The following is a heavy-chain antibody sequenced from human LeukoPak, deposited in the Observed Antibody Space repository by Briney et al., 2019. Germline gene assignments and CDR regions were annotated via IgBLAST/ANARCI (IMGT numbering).Heavy chain of an antibody. CDR1: GGSISSYY. Sequence: PSETLSLTCTVSGGSISSYYWSWIRQPPGKGLEWIGYIYYSGSTNYNPSLKSRVTISVAPSKTQFSLKLSSVTAADTAVYYCARAQNYYDSSGYLGYWGQGTLVTVSS. V-gene: IGHV4-59*01. D-gene: IGHD3-22*01. J-gene: IGHJ4*02. CDR2: IYYSGST. CDR3: ARAQNYYDSSGYLGY.